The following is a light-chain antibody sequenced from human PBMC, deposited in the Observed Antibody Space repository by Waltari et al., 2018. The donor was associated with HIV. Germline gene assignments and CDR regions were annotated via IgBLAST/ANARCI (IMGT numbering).Light chain of an antibody. J-gene: IGLJ3*02. CDR1: SSNVRAGAS. CDR2: GNS. V-gene: IGLV1-40*01. CDR3: QSYDSSLSWV. Sequence: QSVLPQPPPVSGSPGQRATITCPGRSSNVRAGASAHRHQQLPGTAPKLLIYGNSNRPSGVPDRFSGSKSGTSASLAITGLQAEDEADYYCQSYDSSLSWVFGGGTKLTVL.